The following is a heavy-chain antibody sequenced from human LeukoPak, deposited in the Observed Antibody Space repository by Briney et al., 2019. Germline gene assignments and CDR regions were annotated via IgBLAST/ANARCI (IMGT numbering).Heavy chain of an antibody. V-gene: IGHV4-39*01. CDR1: GGSISSSSYY. J-gene: IGHJ4*02. CDR3: ARHHPFWSGYVYYLDY. D-gene: IGHD3-3*01. CDR2: IYYTGST. Sequence: SETLSLTCTVSGGSISSSSYYWGWIRQPPGKGLEWIGSIYYTGSTYYNPSLKSRVAMSVDASKNQFSLKLSSVTAVDTAVYYCARHHPFWSGYVYYLDYWGQGTLVTVSS.